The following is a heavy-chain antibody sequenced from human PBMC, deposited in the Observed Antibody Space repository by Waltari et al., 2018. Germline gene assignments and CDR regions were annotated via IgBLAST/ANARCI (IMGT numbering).Heavy chain of an antibody. Sequence: QVQLVQSGAEVKKPGASVKVSCETSGYTFTDFYIHWVRQAPGQGLEWMGWIHPNSGDTNYAQKFQGWVTMTRDTSISTAFMELTSDDTAVYLCARGAAGHADYWGQGTLVTVSS. CDR2: IHPNSGDT. J-gene: IGHJ4*02. V-gene: IGHV1-2*04. CDR3: ARGAAGHADY. CDR1: GYTFTDFY. D-gene: IGHD3-10*01.